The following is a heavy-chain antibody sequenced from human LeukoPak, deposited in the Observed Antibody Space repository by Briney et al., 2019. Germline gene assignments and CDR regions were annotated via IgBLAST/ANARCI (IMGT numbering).Heavy chain of an antibody. V-gene: IGHV3-74*01. D-gene: IGHD5-18*01. CDR3: VRGGGYSYGPGDH. CDR2: INSDGSST. CDR1: GFTFSSYA. J-gene: IGHJ4*02. Sequence: GGSLRLSCAASGFTFSSYAMSWVRQAPGKGLVWVSRINSDGSSTTYADSVKGRFTISRDNAKNTLYLQMNSLRAEDTAVYYCVRGGGYSYGPGDHWGQGTLVTVSS.